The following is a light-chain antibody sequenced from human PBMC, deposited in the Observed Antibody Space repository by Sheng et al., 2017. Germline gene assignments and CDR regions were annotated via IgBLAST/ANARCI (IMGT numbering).Light chain of an antibody. CDR2: AAS. J-gene: IGKJ3*01. Sequence: DIQMTQFPSSLSASVGDRVTITCRARQAIRNSLAWYQQKPGKAPKLLLYAASTLNSGVPSKFSGRGSGTDYTLTISSLQPEDFATYFCQQYSSSPFTFGPWDQGGS. CDR3: QQYSSSPFT. V-gene: IGKV1-NL1*01. CDR1: QAIRNS.